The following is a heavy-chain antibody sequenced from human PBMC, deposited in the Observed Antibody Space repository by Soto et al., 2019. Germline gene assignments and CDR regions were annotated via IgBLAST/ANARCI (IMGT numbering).Heavy chain of an antibody. CDR3: ARVHWGSPAPIGAFDI. J-gene: IGHJ3*02. CDR2: IYTSGST. CDR1: GGSISSYY. V-gene: IGHV4-4*07. D-gene: IGHD3-16*01. Sequence: QVQLQESGPGLVKPSETLSLTCTVSGGSISSYYWSWIRQPAGKGLEWIGRIYTSGSTNYNPSLKSRVTMSVDTSKNQFALKLSTVTAADTAVYYCARVHWGSPAPIGAFDIWGQGTMVTVSS.